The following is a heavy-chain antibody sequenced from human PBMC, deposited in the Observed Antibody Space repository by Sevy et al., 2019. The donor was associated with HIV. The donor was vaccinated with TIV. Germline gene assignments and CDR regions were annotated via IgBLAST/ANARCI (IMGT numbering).Heavy chain of an antibody. Sequence: LSLTCAASGFTFSIYAVHWVRQAPDKGLEWVAVLSYDGGVKYFADSVKGRVTISRDNSKNTLYLQMNSLRPEDTAVYYCARDLPSAVINPFYYYGLDVWGQGTTVTVSS. D-gene: IGHD3-22*01. J-gene: IGHJ6*02. CDR2: LSYDGGVK. V-gene: IGHV3-30*04. CDR3: ARDLPSAVINPFYYYGLDV. CDR1: GFTFSIYA.